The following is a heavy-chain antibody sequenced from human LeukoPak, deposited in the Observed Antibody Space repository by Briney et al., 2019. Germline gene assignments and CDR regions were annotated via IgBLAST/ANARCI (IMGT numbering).Heavy chain of an antibody. CDR1: GFTFDDYG. CDR2: IHWNSGST. Sequence: GGSLRLSCVASGFTFDDYGISWVRQAPGKGLEWVSRIHWNSGSTRYVDSVKGRFTISRDNSKNTLYLQMNSLRAEDTAVYYCAKADQYYDFWSGYYYGEDRFDYWGQGTLVTVSS. CDR3: AKADQYYDFWSGYYYGEDRFDY. D-gene: IGHD3-3*01. V-gene: IGHV3-20*04. J-gene: IGHJ4*02.